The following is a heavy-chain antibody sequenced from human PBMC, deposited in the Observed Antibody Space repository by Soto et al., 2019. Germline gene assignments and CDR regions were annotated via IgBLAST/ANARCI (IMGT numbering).Heavy chain of an antibody. J-gene: IGHJ4*02. CDR2: ISAYNGNT. D-gene: IGHD6-13*01. V-gene: IGHV1-18*01. Sequence: VKVSCKVSGYTLTELSMHWVRQAPGQGLEWMGWISAYNGNTNYAQKLQGRVTMTTDTSTSTAYMELRSLRSDDTAVYYCASSSWYLSRTYYFDYWGQGTLVTVSS. CDR1: GYTLTELS. CDR3: ASSSWYLSRTYYFDY.